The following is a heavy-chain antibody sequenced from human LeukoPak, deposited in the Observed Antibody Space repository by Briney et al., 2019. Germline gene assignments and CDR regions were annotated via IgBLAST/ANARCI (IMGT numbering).Heavy chain of an antibody. CDR1: GGSFSDYY. D-gene: IGHD3-22*01. Sequence: SETLSLTCAVYGGSFSDYYWSWIRQPPGKGVEWIGEINHSGRTNYNPPLTSRATISVDTSKNQFSLKLGSVDGGDRAVYYGARGQQYYYDSSPYYVFDYWGPGTLVTVSS. CDR3: ARGQQYYYDSSPYYVFDY. J-gene: IGHJ4*02. V-gene: IGHV4-34*01. CDR2: INHSGRT.